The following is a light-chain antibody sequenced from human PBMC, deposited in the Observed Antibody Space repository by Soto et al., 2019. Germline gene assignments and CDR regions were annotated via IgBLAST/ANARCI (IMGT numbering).Light chain of an antibody. CDR2: DAS. CDR3: HQYGNSPQT. J-gene: IGKJ1*01. Sequence: EIVLTQSPATLSLSPGERATLSCRASQSVGDYLGWYQQKPGQAPRLLIYDASQRATGVPARFSASGSGTVFTLTINILEPDDFAVYYCHQYGNSPQTFGQGTKVDIK. V-gene: IGKV3-11*01. CDR1: QSVGDY.